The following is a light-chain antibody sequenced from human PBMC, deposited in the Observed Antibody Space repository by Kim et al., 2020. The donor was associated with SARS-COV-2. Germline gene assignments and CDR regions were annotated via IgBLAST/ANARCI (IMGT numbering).Light chain of an antibody. CDR1: SSNIGINC. V-gene: IGLV1-47*02. CDR3: AAWDDSLSGAV. Sequence: GVSVAIACSGSSSNIGINCVYWYQQLPGAAPKLVIHSNNQRPSGVPDRFSGSKSGTSASLAISGLQSEDEADYYCAAWDDSLSGAVFGGGTQLTVL. J-gene: IGLJ3*02. CDR2: SNN.